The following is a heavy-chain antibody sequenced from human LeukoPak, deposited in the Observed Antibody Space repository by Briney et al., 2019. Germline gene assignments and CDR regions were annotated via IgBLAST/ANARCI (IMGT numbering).Heavy chain of an antibody. Sequence: GGSLRLSCAASGFTFSSYRMTWVRQAPGKGLEWVAYISSSTSTIYYADSVKGRFTISRDNAKNSLYLQMNSLRDEDTAVYYCARWGYDYGGNYLDSWGQGTLVTVSS. CDR1: GFTFSSYR. V-gene: IGHV3-48*02. J-gene: IGHJ4*02. CDR3: ARWGYDYGGNYLDS. D-gene: IGHD4-23*01. CDR2: ISSSTSTI.